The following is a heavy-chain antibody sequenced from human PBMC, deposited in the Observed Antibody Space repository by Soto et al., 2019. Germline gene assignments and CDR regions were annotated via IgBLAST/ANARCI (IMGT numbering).Heavy chain of an antibody. Sequence: GGSLRLSCAASGFTFSSYAMSWVRQAPGKGLEWVSAISGSGGTTYHADSVKGRFTFSRDNFKNTLYLQMNSLRAEDTAVYYCAKTANGWFSAFDIWGQGTMVTVSS. CDR3: AKTANGWFSAFDI. D-gene: IGHD6-19*01. CDR2: ISGSGGTT. V-gene: IGHV3-23*01. J-gene: IGHJ3*02. CDR1: GFTFSSYA.